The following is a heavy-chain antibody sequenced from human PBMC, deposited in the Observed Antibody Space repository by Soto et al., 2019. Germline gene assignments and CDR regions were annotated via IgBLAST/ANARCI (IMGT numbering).Heavy chain of an antibody. D-gene: IGHD3-22*01. J-gene: IGHJ4*02. CDR3: AREYGNYDSSGYYAY. V-gene: IGHV1-46*01. CDR1: GYSFTSYF. CDR2: INPSGGST. Sequence: GASVKVSCKTSGYSFTSYFMHWVRQAPGQGLEWMGIINPSGGSTNYAQKLQGRVSMTRDRSTSTVRMELSSLRSDDTAMYYCAREYGNYDSSGYYAYWGQGTLVTVSS.